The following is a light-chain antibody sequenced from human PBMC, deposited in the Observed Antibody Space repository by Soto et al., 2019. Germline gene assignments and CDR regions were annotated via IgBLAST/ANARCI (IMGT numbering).Light chain of an antibody. J-gene: IGKJ4*02. CDR2: KAS. V-gene: IGKV1-5*03. CDR1: QSISSW. Sequence: DIPMTQSPSTLSASVGDRVTITCRASQSISSWLAWYQQKPGKAPKLLIYKASSLETGVPSRFSGSGSGTEFTLTISSLQPDDFATYYCQQYGDYTTFGRGTKVEIK. CDR3: QQYGDYTT.